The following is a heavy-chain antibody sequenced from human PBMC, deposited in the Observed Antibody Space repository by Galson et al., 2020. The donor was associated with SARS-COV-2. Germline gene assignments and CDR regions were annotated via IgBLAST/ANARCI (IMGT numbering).Heavy chain of an antibody. Sequence: GGSLRLSCAASGFTFRNYGMHWVRQVPGKGLEWVAVISYDGGNKYYVDSVKGRFTISSDNSKNTVYLQMNSLRVEDTAVFYCARACRRLDGNCYYGMDVWGQGTTVTVSS. D-gene: IGHD6-19*01. V-gene: IGHV3-30*03. CDR2: ISYDGGNK. CDR1: GFTFRNYG. CDR3: ARACRRLDGNCYYGMDV. J-gene: IGHJ6*02.